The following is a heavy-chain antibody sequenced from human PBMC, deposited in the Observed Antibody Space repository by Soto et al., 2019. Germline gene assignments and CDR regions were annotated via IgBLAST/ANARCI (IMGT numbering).Heavy chain of an antibody. CDR2: IYRDDDK. D-gene: IGHD4-17*01. CDR1: GFSLSTSGVG. CDR3: AHLLTTVTTGYFDF. V-gene: IGHV2-5*02. J-gene: IGHJ4*02. Sequence: QITLEESGPTLVKPTQTLTLTCSFSGFSLSTSGVGLGWIRQPPGQALEWLGLIYRDDDKRYNPSLKSRLTFTRDTSKNQVVLTLTNVDPVDTATYYCAHLLTTVTTGYFDFWGQGALVTVSS.